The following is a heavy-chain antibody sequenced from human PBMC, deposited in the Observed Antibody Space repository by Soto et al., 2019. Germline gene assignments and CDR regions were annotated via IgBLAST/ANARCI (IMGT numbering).Heavy chain of an antibody. CDR3: AKDGVDHNSVWDPFDI. J-gene: IGHJ3*02. V-gene: IGHV3-23*01. Sequence: GWSLRLSCAASGFIFSDYAMSLVRQAPGKGLEWVAGMGGANGDTYYAESVRGRFAIFRDNSKSTLFLQLNSLRAEDTAVYFCAKDGVDHNSVWDPFDIWGEGTLVTVSS. CDR2: MGGANGDT. CDR1: GFIFSDYA. D-gene: IGHD2-15*01.